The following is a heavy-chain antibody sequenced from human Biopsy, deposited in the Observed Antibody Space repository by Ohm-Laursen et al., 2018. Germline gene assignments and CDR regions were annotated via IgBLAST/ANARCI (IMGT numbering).Heavy chain of an antibody. Sequence: ESSVKVSCKVSGYNFGNYYINWVRKVPGQGLEWLGVVNPVAEATMYAQKFQDRITLTRDASTNTVYMDLTSLTSEDTAVYYCARESPLRLGVCGAIRCFKEVFGMDVWGQGTTVIVSS. V-gene: IGHV1-46*01. CDR2: VNPVAEAT. D-gene: IGHD2-21*01. CDR1: GYNFGNYY. CDR3: ARESPLRLGVCGAIRCFKEVFGMDV. J-gene: IGHJ6*02.